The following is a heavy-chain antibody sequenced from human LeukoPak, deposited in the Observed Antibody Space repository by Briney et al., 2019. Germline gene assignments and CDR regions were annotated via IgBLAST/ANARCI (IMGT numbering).Heavy chain of an antibody. D-gene: IGHD3-22*01. CDR2: ISSSGSII. Sequence: GGSLRLSCAASGFSFRSYSMNWVRQAPGKGLEWVSYISSSGSIIHYADSVRGRFTVSRDNANNSMHLQMNSLSAEDTAVYYCARGWGYDTSGHPTWEEFFQHWGQGTLVTVSS. J-gene: IGHJ1*01. CDR3: ARGWGYDTSGHPTWEEFFQH. CDR1: GFSFRSYS. V-gene: IGHV3-48*01.